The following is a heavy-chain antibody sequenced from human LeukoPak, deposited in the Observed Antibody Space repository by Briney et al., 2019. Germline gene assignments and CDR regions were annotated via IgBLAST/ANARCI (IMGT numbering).Heavy chain of an antibody. D-gene: IGHD3-22*01. V-gene: IGHV4-59*02. CDR1: GGSVSDYY. J-gene: IGHJ4*02. CDR3: ARVPGYYYDSSGYWGFDY. Sequence: PSETLSLTCTVSGGSVSDYYWSWIRQSPGKGLEWIGYIYYTETSYNPSLKSRVTISADTSKNQFSLKLYSVTAADTAVYYCARVPGYYYDSSGYWGFDYWGQGTLVTVSS. CDR2: IYYTET.